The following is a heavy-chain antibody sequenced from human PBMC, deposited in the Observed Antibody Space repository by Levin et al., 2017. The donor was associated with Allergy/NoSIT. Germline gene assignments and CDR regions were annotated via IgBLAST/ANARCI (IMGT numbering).Heavy chain of an antibody. CDR3: ALSRGYGDHGSPFEDAFDI. CDR2: IYYSGST. D-gene: IGHD4-17*01. J-gene: IGHJ3*02. CDR1: GGSISSSSYY. Sequence: SETLSLTCTVSGGSISSSSYYWGWIRQPPGKGLEWIGSIYYSGSTYYNPSLKSRVTISVDTSKNQFSLKLSSVTAADTAVYYCALSRGYGDHGSPFEDAFDIWGQGTMVTVSS. V-gene: IGHV4-39*01.